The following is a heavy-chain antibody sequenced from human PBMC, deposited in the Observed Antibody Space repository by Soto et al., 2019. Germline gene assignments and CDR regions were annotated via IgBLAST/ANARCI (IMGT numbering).Heavy chain of an antibody. V-gene: IGHV4-38-2*01. J-gene: IGHJ4*01. D-gene: IGHD3-3*01. CDR1: GDSISSGNY. CDR3: ARTDNVGYYPYF. CDR2: IYHSGTT. Sequence: SATRSLTRAVSGDSISSGNYWAWIREPARQGLECIGSIYHSGTTYYNPSLNSRVTISVDTSKNQFSLKLRSVTDADSAVFYCARTDNVGYYPYF.